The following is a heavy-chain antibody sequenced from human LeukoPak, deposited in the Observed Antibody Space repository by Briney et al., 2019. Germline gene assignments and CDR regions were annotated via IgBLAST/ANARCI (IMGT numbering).Heavy chain of an antibody. CDR1: GFTFSSYA. Sequence: GGSLRLSCAASGFTFSSYAMSWVCQAPGKGLEWVSAISGSGGSTHYADSVKGRFTISRDNSKNTLYLQMNSLRAEDTAVYYCVKDATMIVVVKYYYMDVWGKGTTVTVSS. V-gene: IGHV3-23*01. D-gene: IGHD3-22*01. CDR3: VKDATMIVVVKYYYMDV. CDR2: ISGSGGST. J-gene: IGHJ6*03.